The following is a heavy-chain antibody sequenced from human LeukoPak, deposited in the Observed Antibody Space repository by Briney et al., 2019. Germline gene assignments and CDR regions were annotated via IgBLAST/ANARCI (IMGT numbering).Heavy chain of an antibody. CDR2: IWFDGSYT. CDR1: GFTFNNYG. CDR3: ARGLYYGSGSPIDY. J-gene: IGHJ4*02. Sequence: GGSLRLSCAASGFTFNNYGVHWVRQAPGKGLEWVAVIWFDGSYTYYADSVKVRFTISRDNSKNTLYLQMNGLRAEATALYYCARGLYYGSGSPIDYWGQGPLVTVSS. D-gene: IGHD3-10*01. V-gene: IGHV3-33*01.